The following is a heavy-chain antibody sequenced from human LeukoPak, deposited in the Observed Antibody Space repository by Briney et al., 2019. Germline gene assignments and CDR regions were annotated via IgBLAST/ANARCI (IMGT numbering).Heavy chain of an antibody. D-gene: IGHD2-2*01. CDR3: ARGGWSLGYCSSSSCLDWFDP. V-gene: IGHV1-2*02. Sequence: ASVKVSCKASRYTFTDYYMHWVRQAPGQGFEWMGWINPNSGGTNYAQKFQGRVTMTRDTSISTAYMELSRLRSDDTAVYYCARGGWSLGYCSSSSCLDWFDPWGKGTLVTVSS. J-gene: IGHJ5*02. CDR1: RYTFTDYY. CDR2: INPNSGGT.